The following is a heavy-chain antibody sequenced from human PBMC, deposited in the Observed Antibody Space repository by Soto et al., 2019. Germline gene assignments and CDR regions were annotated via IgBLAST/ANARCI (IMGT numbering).Heavy chain of an antibody. CDR3: ARTTWVEPAAIPAVPYYYGMDV. J-gene: IGHJ6*02. Sequence: QVQLVQSGAEVKKPGSSVKVSCKASGGTFSSYAISWVRQAPGQGLEWMGGIIPIFGTANYAQKFQGRVTITADESTSTAYMELSSLRSEDTAVYYCARTTWVEPAAIPAVPYYYGMDVWGQGTTVTVSS. D-gene: IGHD2-2*01. CDR2: IIPIFGTA. V-gene: IGHV1-69*01. CDR1: GGTFSSYA.